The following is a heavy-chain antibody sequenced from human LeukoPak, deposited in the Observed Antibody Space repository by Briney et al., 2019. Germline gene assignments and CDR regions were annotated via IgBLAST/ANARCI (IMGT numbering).Heavy chain of an antibody. Sequence: PSETLSLTCTVSGGSISSYYCSWNRQPPGKGLEWIGYIYYTGSTSYNPSLKSRVTLSVDTSKSQFSLKLNSVTAADAAVYYCAREVDIRGYYYAYWGQGILVTVSS. J-gene: IGHJ4*02. CDR3: AREVDIRGYYYAY. CDR2: IYYTGST. D-gene: IGHD3-22*01. V-gene: IGHV4-59*12. CDR1: GGSISSYY.